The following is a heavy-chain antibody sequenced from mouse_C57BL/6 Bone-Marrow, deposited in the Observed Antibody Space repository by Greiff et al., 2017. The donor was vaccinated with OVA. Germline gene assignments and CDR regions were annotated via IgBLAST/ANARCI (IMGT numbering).Heavy chain of an antibody. D-gene: IGHD1-1*01. CDR2: IHPNSGST. V-gene: IGHV1-64*01. CDR1: GYTFTSYW. J-gene: IGHJ1*03. CDR3: ARCNYGSSPRWYFDV. Sequence: QVQLQQSGAELVKPGASVKLSCKASGYTFTSYWMHWVKQRPGQGLEWIGMIHPNSGSTNYNEKFKSKATLTVDKSSSTAYMQLSSLTSEDSAVYYCARCNYGSSPRWYFDVWGTGTTVTVSS.